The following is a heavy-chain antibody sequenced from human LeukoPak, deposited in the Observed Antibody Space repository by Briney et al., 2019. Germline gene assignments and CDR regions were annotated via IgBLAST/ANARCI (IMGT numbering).Heavy chain of an antibody. CDR1: GGSFSGYY. V-gene: IGHV4-34*09. J-gene: IGHJ6*02. CDR3: ARDAMYDFWSGYSTVYYYYGMDV. D-gene: IGHD3-3*01. CDR2: IYYSGST. Sequence: SETLSLTCAVYGGSFSGYYWSWIRQPPGKGLEWIGYIYYSGSTYYNPSLKSRVTISVDTSKNQFSLKLSSVTAADTAVYYCARDAMYDFWSGYSTVYYYYGMDVWGQGTTVTVSS.